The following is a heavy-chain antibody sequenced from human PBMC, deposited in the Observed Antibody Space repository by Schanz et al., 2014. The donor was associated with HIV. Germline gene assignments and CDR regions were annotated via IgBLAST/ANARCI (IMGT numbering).Heavy chain of an antibody. CDR1: GFTFSTYS. CDR2: ISDSARTT. CDR3: ARNSVAGLREFDQ. Sequence: EVQLVESGGGLVQPGGSLRLSCAASGFTFSTYSMNWVRQAPGKGLEWLASISDSARTTFYADSVKGRFTITRDNAKNSVFMQMNSLRAEDTAVYYCARNSVAGLREFDQWGQGTLVTVSS. J-gene: IGHJ4*02. V-gene: IGHV3-48*04. D-gene: IGHD6-19*01.